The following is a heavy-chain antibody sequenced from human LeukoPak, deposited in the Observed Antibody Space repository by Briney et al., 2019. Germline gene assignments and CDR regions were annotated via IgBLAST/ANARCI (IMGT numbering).Heavy chain of an antibody. CDR2: IYTSGSA. CDR1: GGSISSYY. V-gene: IGHV4-4*07. Sequence: SETLSLTCTVSGGSISSYYWSWIRQPAGKGLEWIGRIYTSGSANHNPSLKRGVAMCVDTSKNQFSLKLSSVTAADTAVYYCARDRGNYGSGSYLGYWGQGTLVTVSS. D-gene: IGHD3-10*01. J-gene: IGHJ4*02. CDR3: ARDRGNYGSGSYLGY.